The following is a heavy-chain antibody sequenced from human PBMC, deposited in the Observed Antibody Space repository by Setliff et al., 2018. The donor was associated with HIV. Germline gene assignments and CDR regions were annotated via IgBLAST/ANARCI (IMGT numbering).Heavy chain of an antibody. CDR3: ARDAAVTTYYFDY. CDR1: GFLFNTYG. CDR2: ISGSGGST. Sequence: GGSLRLSCAASGFLFNTYGMNWVRQAPGKGLEWVSGISGSGGSTYYADSVKGRFTISRDNSKNTLYLQMNSLRAEDTAVYYCARDAAVTTYYFDYWGQGTLVTVSS. V-gene: IGHV3-23*01. D-gene: IGHD4-17*01. J-gene: IGHJ4*02.